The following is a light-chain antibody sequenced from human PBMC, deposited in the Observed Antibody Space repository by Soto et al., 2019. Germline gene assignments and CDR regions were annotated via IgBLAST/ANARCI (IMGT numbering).Light chain of an antibody. CDR2: DVS. CDR3: RSYTSSSPRI. CDR1: SSDVGGYNY. Sequence: QSVLTQPASVSGSPGQSITISCTGTSSDVGGYNYVAWYQQHPGKAPKLMIYDVSNRPSGVSNRYSGTKSGNTASLTISGLQAEDEADYYCRSYTSSSPRIFGTGTKLTVL. V-gene: IGLV2-14*01. J-gene: IGLJ1*01.